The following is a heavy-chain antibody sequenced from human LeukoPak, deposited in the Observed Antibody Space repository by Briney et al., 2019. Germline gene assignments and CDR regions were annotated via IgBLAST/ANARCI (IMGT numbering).Heavy chain of an antibody. Sequence: GGSLRLSCAASGFTFSSYAMSWVRQAPGKGLEWVSAISGSGGSTYYADSVKGRFTISRDNSKNTLYLQMNSLRAEGTAVYYCAKDQCGGDCYSDYWGQGTLVTVSS. J-gene: IGHJ4*02. CDR3: AKDQCGGDCYSDY. CDR2: ISGSGGST. CDR1: GFTFSSYA. D-gene: IGHD2-21*02. V-gene: IGHV3-23*01.